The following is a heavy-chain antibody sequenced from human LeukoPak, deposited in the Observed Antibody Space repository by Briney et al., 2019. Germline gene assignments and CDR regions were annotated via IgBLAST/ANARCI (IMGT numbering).Heavy chain of an antibody. D-gene: IGHD2-2*01. CDR3: ARRRISTSWEGWYFGL. CDR1: GGSISSYY. V-gene: IGHV4-59*04. CDR2: IYYSGST. Sequence: SETLSLTCTVSGGSISSYYWSWIRQPPGKGLEWIGGIYYSGSTYYNPSLKSRVTISVDTSKNQFSLKLSSVTAADTAVYYCARRRISTSWEGWYFGLWGRGTLVTVSS. J-gene: IGHJ2*01.